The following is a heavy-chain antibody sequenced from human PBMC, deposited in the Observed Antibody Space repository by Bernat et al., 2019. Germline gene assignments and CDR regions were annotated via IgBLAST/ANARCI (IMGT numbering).Heavy chain of an antibody. D-gene: IGHD3-22*01. J-gene: IGHJ3*02. CDR1: GFTVSSNY. Sequence: EVQLVETGGGLIQPGGSLRLSCAASGFTVSSNYMSWVRQAPGKGLEWVSVIYSGGSTYYADSVKGRFTITRDNSKNTLCLQMNSLRAEDTAVYYCARVDREAFDIWGQGTMVTVSS. CDR3: ARVDREAFDI. CDR2: IYSGGST. V-gene: IGHV3-53*05.